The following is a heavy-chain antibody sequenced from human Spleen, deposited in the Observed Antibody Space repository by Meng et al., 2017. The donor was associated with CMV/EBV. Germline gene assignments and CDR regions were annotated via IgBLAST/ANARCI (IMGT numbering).Heavy chain of an antibody. J-gene: IGHJ4*02. V-gene: IGHV3-33*01. D-gene: IGHD6-13*01. CDR3: ASPRRSSSWYYFDY. Sequence: GGSLRLSCAASGFTFSSYGMHWVRQAPGKGLEWVAVIWYDGSNKNYADSVKGRFTISRDNSKNTLYLQMNSLRAEDTAVYYCASPRRSSSWYYFDYWGQGTLVTVSS. CDR2: IWYDGSNK. CDR1: GFTFSSYG.